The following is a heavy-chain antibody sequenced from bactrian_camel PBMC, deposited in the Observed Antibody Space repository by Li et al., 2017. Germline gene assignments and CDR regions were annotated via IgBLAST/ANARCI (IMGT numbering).Heavy chain of an antibody. CDR3: ATVAGTFDSDYTRARAYVY. D-gene: IGHD4*01. J-gene: IGHJ4*01. V-gene: IGHV3S60*01. CDR2: ISSDGRT. CDR1: GFKSADNRC. Sequence: HVQLVESGGDSVMAGGSLRLSCVVSGFKSADNRCMGWFRQAPGRERELVSLISSDGRTTYADSVKGRFTISQDNDKNTVYLQMNSLKSEDSALYYCATVAGTFDSDYTRARAYVYWGQGTQVTVS.